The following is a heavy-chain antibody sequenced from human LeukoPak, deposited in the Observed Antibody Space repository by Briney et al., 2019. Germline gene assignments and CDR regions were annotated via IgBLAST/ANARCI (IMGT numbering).Heavy chain of an antibody. CDR1: GLTVSSNY. J-gene: IGHJ4*02. D-gene: IGHD3-16*02. Sequence: PVGSLRLSCAASGLTVSSNYMSWVRQAPGKGLEWVSVIYSGGSTYYADSVKGRFTISRDNSKNTLYLQMNSLRAEDTAVYYCARDYRELRLGELSFGYWGQGPLVPVSS. CDR3: ARDYRELRLGELSFGY. CDR2: IYSGGST. V-gene: IGHV3-66*01.